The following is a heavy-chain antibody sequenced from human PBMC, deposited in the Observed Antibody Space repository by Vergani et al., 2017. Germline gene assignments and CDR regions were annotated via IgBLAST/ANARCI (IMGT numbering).Heavy chain of an antibody. Sequence: EVQLVESGGGLVQPGGSLRLSCAASGFTVSSNYMSWVRQAPGKGLEYVSAISSNGGSTYYANSVKGRFTISRDNSKNTLYLQMGSLRAEDMAVYYCARGRGRNYYDSSGSVFDIWGQGTMVTVSS. V-gene: IGHV3-64*01. CDR2: ISSNGGST. D-gene: IGHD3-22*01. CDR1: GFTVSSNY. CDR3: ARGRGRNYYDSSGSVFDI. J-gene: IGHJ3*02.